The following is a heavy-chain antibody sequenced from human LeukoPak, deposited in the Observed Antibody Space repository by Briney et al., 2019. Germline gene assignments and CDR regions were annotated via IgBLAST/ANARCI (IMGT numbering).Heavy chain of an antibody. CDR3: ARETGDYYYYYAMDV. V-gene: IGHV3-7*01. CDR1: GFTFSNYW. Sequence: GGSLRLSCAASGFTFSNYWMSWVSQAPGKGLEWVANIKQDGSEKYFMDSVKGRFTISRDNAKNSLYLQMNSLRAEDTAVYYCARETGDYYYYYAMDVWGQGTTVTVSS. CDR2: IKQDGSEK. J-gene: IGHJ6*02. D-gene: IGHD4-17*01.